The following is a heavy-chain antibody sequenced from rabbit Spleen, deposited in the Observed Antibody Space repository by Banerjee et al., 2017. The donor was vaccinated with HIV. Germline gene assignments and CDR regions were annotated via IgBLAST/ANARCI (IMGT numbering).Heavy chain of an antibody. CDR3: ARGFWDGSGDVCEL. Sequence: QSLEESGGDLVKPGASLTLTCTASGFSFSDYYYICWVRQAPEKGLEWIACINVGSSGRSDYASWAKGRITISKTSSTTVTLQMTSLTAADTATYFCARGFWDGSGDVCELWGPGTLVTVS. J-gene: IGHJ6*01. CDR1: GFSFSDYYY. CDR2: INVGSSGRS. D-gene: IGHD5-1*01. V-gene: IGHV1S40*01.